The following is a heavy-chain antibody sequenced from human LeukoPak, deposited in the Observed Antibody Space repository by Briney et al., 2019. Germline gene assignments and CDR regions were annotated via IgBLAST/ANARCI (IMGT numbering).Heavy chain of an antibody. Sequence: PGGSLRLSCAASGFTFDDYGMSWVRQAPGKGLEWVSYISSIGTTIYYADSVKGRFTISRDNAKNSLYLQMNSLRAEDTAVYYCARGERGDYWGQGTLVTVSS. D-gene: IGHD1-26*01. CDR1: GFTFDDYG. V-gene: IGHV3-48*03. CDR3: ARGERGDY. J-gene: IGHJ4*02. CDR2: ISSIGTTI.